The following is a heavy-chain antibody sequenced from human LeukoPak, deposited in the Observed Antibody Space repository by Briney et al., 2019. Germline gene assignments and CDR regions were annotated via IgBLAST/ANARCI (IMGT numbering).Heavy chain of an antibody. D-gene: IGHD1-26*01. J-gene: IGHJ6*03. CDR2: SNDSGGT. CDR1: GGTFSGYY. V-gene: IGHV4-34*08. Sequence: PSETLSLTCAVYGGTFSGYYWSWLRQPPGKRLEWVGESNDSGGTNYNPSLKSRVTISADKSKNQVSLRLTSVTAADTAVYYCASTKGGSYSFYYYYYMDIWGKGTTVTVSS. CDR3: ASTKGGSYSFYYYYYMDI.